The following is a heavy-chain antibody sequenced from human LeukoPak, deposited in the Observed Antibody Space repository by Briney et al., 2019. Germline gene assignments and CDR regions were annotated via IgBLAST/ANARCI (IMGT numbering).Heavy chain of an antibody. Sequence: ASVKVSCKASGYTFTSYGISWARQAPGQGLEWMGWISAYNGNTNYAQKLQGRVTMTTDTSTSTAYMELRSLRSDDTAVYYCARDPSYGSGSYYFRFDPWGQGTLVTVSS. J-gene: IGHJ5*02. CDR1: GYTFTSYG. CDR2: ISAYNGNT. CDR3: ARDPSYGSGSYYFRFDP. V-gene: IGHV1-18*01. D-gene: IGHD3-10*01.